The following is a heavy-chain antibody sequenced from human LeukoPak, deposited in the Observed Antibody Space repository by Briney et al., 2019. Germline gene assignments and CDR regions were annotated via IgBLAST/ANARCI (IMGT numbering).Heavy chain of an antibody. D-gene: IGHD3-3*01. CDR2: MYPNSGNT. Sequence: ASVKVSCKASGYTFTSYDINWVRQAPGQGLEWMGWMYPNSGNTSYAQKFQGRVTMTRNTSISTAYMELSSLRSEDTAVYYCARGVRHYDFWSGYSGAYYMDVWGKGTTVTVSS. CDR3: ARGVRHYDFWSGYSGAYYMDV. V-gene: IGHV1-8*01. J-gene: IGHJ6*03. CDR1: GYTFTSYD.